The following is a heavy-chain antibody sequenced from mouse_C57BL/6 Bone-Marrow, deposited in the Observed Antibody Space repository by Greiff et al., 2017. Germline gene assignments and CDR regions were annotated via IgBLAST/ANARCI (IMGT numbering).Heavy chain of an antibody. J-gene: IGHJ4*01. CDR1: GYTFTSYW. CDR3: ARSRGCYYAMDY. CDR2: IHTNSGST. Sequence: QVQLQQPGAELVKPGASVKLSCKASGYTFTSYWMHWVKQRPGQGLEWIGMIHTNSGSTNYNEKFKSKATLTVDKSSSTAYMQLSSLTSEDSAVYYCARSRGCYYAMDYWGQGTSVTVSS. V-gene: IGHV1-64*01.